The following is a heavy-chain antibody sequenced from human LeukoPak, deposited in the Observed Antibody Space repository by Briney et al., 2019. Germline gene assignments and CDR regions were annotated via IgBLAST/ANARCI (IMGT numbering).Heavy chain of an antibody. CDR2: IYYSGST. Sequence: PSETLSLTCTVSGGSISSYCWTWIRQPPGKELEWIGYIYYSGSTNYNPSLKSRVTISVDTSRNQLSLMLTSVTAADTAVYYCARGGYSSSWSLGMDVWGQGTTVTVSS. V-gene: IGHV4-59*12. CDR3: ARGGYSSSWSLGMDV. CDR1: GGSISSYC. D-gene: IGHD6-13*01. J-gene: IGHJ6*02.